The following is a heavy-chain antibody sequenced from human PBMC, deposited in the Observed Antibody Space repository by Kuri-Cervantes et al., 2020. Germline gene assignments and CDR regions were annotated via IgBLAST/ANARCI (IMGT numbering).Heavy chain of an antibody. CDR2: INHSGST. J-gene: IGHJ4*02. CDR3: ARGRNRSALYFDY. CDR1: GGSISSGGYS. Sequence: SETLSLTCAVSGGSISSGGYSWSWIRQPPGKGLEWIGEINHSGSTNYNPSLKSRVTISVDTSKNQFSLKLSSVTAADTAVYYCARGRNRSALYFDYWGQGTLVTVSS. V-gene: IGHV4-30-2*01.